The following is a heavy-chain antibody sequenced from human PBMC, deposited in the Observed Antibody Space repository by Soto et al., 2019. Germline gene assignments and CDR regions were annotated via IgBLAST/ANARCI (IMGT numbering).Heavy chain of an antibody. CDR2: IYHSGTT. D-gene: IGHD4-17*01. V-gene: IGHV4-4*02. CDR1: GGSISSSNW. CDR3: ARLYGWAPDY. J-gene: IGHJ4*02. Sequence: KTSETLSLTCAVSGGSISSSNWWSWVRQPPGKGLEWIGEIYHSGTTNYNPSLESRVTISVDKSKNQFSLKLSSVTAADTAVYYCARLYGWAPDYWGQGTLVTVSS.